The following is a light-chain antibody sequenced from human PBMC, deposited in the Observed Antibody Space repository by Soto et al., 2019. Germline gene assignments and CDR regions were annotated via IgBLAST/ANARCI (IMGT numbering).Light chain of an antibody. CDR3: QQCGTSPWT. J-gene: IGKJ1*01. Sequence: EIVLTQSPDTLSLSPGERVTLSCKTSQSINSNYLAWYQQKPGQAPRLLIYGASYRATGIPGRFSGSGSGTDFTLTISRLEPEDFAVFYCQQCGTSPWTFGQGTKVEIK. V-gene: IGKV3-20*01. CDR1: QSINSNY. CDR2: GAS.